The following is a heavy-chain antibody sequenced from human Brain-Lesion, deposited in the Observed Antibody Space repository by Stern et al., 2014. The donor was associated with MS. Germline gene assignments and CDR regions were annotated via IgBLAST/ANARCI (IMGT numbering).Heavy chain of an antibody. CDR3: ARDQRGITIFGVVTDYYYLGMDV. D-gene: IGHD3-3*01. CDR2: INPNTGGT. CDR1: GYIFTGYY. J-gene: IGHJ6*02. Sequence: DQLVESGAEVKKPGASVKVSCKTSGYIFTGYYIHWVPQAPGQGLEWMAWINPNTGGTKYAQKFQGRVTMSRDTSISTAYVELSSLTSDDTAVYYCARDQRGITIFGVVTDYYYLGMDVWGQGTTVTVSS. V-gene: IGHV1-2*02.